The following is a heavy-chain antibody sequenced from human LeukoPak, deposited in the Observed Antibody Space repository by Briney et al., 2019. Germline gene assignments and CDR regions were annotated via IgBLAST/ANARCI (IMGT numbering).Heavy chain of an antibody. D-gene: IGHD3-10*01. CDR3: AAEYYYGSGSYEQLDY. Sequence: SETLSLTCAVYGGSFSGYYWSWIRQPPGKRLEWIGEINHSGSTNYNPSLKSRVTISVDTSKNQFSLKLSSVTAADTAVYYCAAEYYYGSGSYEQLDYWGQGTLVTVSS. J-gene: IGHJ4*02. CDR1: GGSFSGYY. CDR2: INHSGST. V-gene: IGHV4-34*01.